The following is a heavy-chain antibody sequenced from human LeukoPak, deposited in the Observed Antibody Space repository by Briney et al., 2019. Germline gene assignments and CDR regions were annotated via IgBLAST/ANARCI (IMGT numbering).Heavy chain of an antibody. Sequence: PGGSLRLSCAASGFPFSGYGMHWVRQAPGQGLEWVAAIWYHGRKEHYADSVKGRVSISRDNSKNTVYLQMNSLRDQDTAVYYCARDDCSSTSCLGAWGQGTLVIVSS. J-gene: IGHJ5*02. D-gene: IGHD2-2*01. CDR1: GFPFSGYG. CDR2: IWYHGRKE. V-gene: IGHV3-33*01. CDR3: ARDDCSSTSCLGA.